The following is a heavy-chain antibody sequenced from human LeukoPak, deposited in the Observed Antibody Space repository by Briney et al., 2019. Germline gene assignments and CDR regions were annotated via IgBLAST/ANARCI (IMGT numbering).Heavy chain of an antibody. D-gene: IGHD3-9*01. J-gene: IGHJ4*02. V-gene: IGHV1-46*01. CDR3: AGLRYFDWLLKTFDY. CDR2: INPSGGST. CDR1: GYTFTSYY. Sequence: ASVKVSCKASGYTFTSYYMHWVRQAPGQGLEWMGIINPSGGSTSYAQKFQGRVTMTEDTSTDTAYMELSSLRSEDTAVYYCAGLRYFDWLLKTFDYWGQGTLVTVSS.